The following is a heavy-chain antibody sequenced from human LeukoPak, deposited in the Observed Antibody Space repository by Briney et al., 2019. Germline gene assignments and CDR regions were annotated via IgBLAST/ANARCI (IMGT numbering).Heavy chain of an antibody. D-gene: IGHD2-2*01. CDR1: GYTFTGYY. CDR3: ARDQWRGFCSSTSCSGGAYFDY. V-gene: IGHV1-69*04. J-gene: IGHJ4*02. Sequence: ASVKVSCKASGYTFTGYYMHWVRQAPGQGLEWMGRIIPILGIANYAQKFQGRVTITADKSTSTAYMELSSLRSEDTAVYYCARDQWRGFCSSTSCSGGAYFDYWGQGTLVTVSS. CDR2: IIPILGIA.